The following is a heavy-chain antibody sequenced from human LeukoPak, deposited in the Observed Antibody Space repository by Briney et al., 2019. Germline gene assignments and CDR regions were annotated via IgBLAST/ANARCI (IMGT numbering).Heavy chain of an antibody. CDR3: ARIKGIAVADFAFDI. D-gene: IGHD6-19*01. V-gene: IGHV5-51*01. CDR2: IYPGDSDT. J-gene: IGHJ3*02. Sequence: KVGESLKISCKGSGYRFTSYWIGWVRQMPGKGLEWMGIIYPGDSDTRYSPSFQGQVTISADKSISTAYLQWSSLKASDTAMYYCARIKGIAVADFAFDIWGQGTMVTVSS. CDR1: GYRFTSYW.